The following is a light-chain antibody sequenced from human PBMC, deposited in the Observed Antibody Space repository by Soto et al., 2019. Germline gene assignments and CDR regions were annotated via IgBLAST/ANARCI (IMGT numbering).Light chain of an antibody. CDR3: SSFVASNNLRV. J-gene: IGLJ1*01. CDR2: EVN. V-gene: IGLV2-8*01. Sequence: QSVLTQPASVSGSPGQSITISCTGTSSDVGTYKYVSWYQQLPGKAPKLIIYEVNERPSGVPDRFSGSKSGNTASLTVSGLQPEDEAEYYCSSFVASNNLRVFGTGTKVTVL. CDR1: SSDVGTYKY.